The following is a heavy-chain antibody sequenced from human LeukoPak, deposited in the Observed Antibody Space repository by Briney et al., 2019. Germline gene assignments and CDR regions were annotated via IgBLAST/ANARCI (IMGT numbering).Heavy chain of an antibody. V-gene: IGHV3-7*04. CDR3: ARGRFCSGGSCSWFDP. CDR1: GFTFSSYW. D-gene: IGHD2-15*01. J-gene: IGHJ5*02. CDR2: IKQDGSEK. Sequence: GGSLRLSCAASGFTFSSYWMSWVRQAPGKGLEWVANIKQDGSEKYYVDSVKGRFTISRDTAKNSLYLQMNSLRFEDTAMYYCARGRFCSGGSCSWFDPWGQGTLVTVSS.